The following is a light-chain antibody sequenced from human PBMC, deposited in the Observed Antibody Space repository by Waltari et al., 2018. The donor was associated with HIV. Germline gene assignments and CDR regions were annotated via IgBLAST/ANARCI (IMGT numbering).Light chain of an antibody. CDR3: QQLNSDPFT. CDR2: AAS. V-gene: IGKV1-9*01. Sequence: DIQLTQSPSFLSASVRDRVTITCRASQDISNNLAWYQHKPGTVPKLLIYAASSLQSGVPSRFSGSGSGTEFTLTITSLQPDDFATYYCQQLNSDPFTFGPGTKVDIK. J-gene: IGKJ3*01. CDR1: QDISNN.